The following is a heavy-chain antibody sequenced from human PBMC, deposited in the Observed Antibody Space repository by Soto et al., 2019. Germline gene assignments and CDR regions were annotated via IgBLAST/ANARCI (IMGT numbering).Heavy chain of an antibody. CDR1: GYTFSSYG. Sequence: ASVKVSCKASGYTFSSYGLSWVRQAPGQGLERMGWISDYNGNTHYAQKFQGRVIMTTDTSTRTAYMELRSLRSDDTAVYFCAREGYYSGSGTYSPPRYYGMDVWGQGTTVTVS. J-gene: IGHJ6*02. CDR2: ISDYNGNT. V-gene: IGHV1-18*01. CDR3: AREGYYSGSGTYSPPRYYGMDV. D-gene: IGHD3-10*01.